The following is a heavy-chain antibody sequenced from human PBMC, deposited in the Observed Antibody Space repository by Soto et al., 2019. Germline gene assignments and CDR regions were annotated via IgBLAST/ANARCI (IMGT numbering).Heavy chain of an antibody. CDR2: ISWNSGSI. V-gene: IGHV3-9*01. Sequence: PVGSLRLSCAASGFTFDDYAMHWVRQAPGKGLEWVSGISWNSGSIGYADSVKGRFTISRDNSKNTLYLQMNSLRAEDTAVYYCAKDRGAFDIWGQGTMVTVSS. J-gene: IGHJ3*02. CDR3: AKDRGAFDI. CDR1: GFTFDDYA.